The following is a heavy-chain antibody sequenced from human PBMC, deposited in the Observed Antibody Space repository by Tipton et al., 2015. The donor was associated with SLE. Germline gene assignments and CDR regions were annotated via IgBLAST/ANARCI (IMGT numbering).Heavy chain of an antibody. J-gene: IGHJ4*02. Sequence: SLRLSCAASGFMFSNYGMNWVRQAPGKGLEWVSFISSSSCYTNYADSVKGRFTISRDNAKNSLFLQMNSLRAEDTAVYYCARVSEGSGWLYYFGYWGQGALVAVSS. CDR2: ISSSSCYT. CDR1: GFMFSNYG. V-gene: IGHV3-11*03. D-gene: IGHD6-19*01. CDR3: ARVSEGSGWLYYFGY.